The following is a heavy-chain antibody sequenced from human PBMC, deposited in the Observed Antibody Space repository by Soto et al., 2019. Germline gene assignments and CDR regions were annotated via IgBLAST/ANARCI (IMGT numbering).Heavy chain of an antibody. CDR2: IWYDGSNK. CDR1: GFTFSSYG. CDR3: ARDRTTALGGGGMDV. Sequence: QVQLVESGGGVVQPGRSLRLSCAASGFTFSSYGMHWVRKASGKGLEWVAVIWYDGSNKYYADSVKGRFTISRDNSKNTLYLQMNSLRAQDTAVYYCARDRTTALGGGGMDVWGQGYTFTVSS. V-gene: IGHV3-33*01. D-gene: IGHD4-17*01. J-gene: IGHJ6*02.